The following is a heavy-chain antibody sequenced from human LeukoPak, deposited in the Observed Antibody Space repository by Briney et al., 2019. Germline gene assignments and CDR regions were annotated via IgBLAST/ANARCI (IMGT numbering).Heavy chain of an antibody. CDR2: IYTSGST. J-gene: IGHJ6*03. D-gene: IGHD2-2*01. CDR3: ARDRAQILPAAMFYYYMDV. Sequence: PSETLSLTCTVSGGSISSYYWSWIRQPAGKGLEWIGRIYTSGSTNYNPSLKSRVTMSVDTSKNQFSLKLSSVTAADTAVYYCARDRAQILPAAMFYYYMDVWGKGTTVTVSS. CDR1: GGSISSYY. V-gene: IGHV4-4*07.